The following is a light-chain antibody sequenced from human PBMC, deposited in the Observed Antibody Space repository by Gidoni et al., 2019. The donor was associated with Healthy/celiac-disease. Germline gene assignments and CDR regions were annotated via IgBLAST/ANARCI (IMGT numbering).Light chain of an antibody. CDR2: DAS. V-gene: IGKV1-33*01. J-gene: IGKJ5*01. Sequence: DIPMTQSPSSLSASVGDRVTITCQASQDISNYLNWYQQKPGKAPKLLIYDASNLETGVPSRFSGSGSGTDFTFTISSLQPEDIATYYCQQYDNLLPITFXXXTRLEIK. CDR1: QDISNY. CDR3: QQYDNLLPIT.